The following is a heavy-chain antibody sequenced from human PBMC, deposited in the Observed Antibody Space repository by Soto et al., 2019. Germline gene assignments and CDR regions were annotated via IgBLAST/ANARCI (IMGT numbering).Heavy chain of an antibody. D-gene: IGHD1-26*01. J-gene: IGHJ4*02. Sequence: LRLSCAASGFTFSSYAMSWVRQAPGKGLEWVSAISGSGGSTYYADSVKGRFTISRDNSKNTLYLQMNSLRAEDTAVYYCAKSGSYSGSHWGYWGQGTLVTVSS. V-gene: IGHV3-23*01. CDR3: AKSGSYSGSHWGY. CDR1: GFTFSSYA. CDR2: ISGSGGST.